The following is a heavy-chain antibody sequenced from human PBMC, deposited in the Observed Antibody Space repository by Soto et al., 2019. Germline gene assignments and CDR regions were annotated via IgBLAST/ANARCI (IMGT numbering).Heavy chain of an antibody. CDR1: GNTFTYRY. J-gene: IGHJ4*02. D-gene: IGHD1-26*01. CDR2: ITPFNGDV. Sequence: QMQLVQSGAEVKKTGSSVTVSCKALGNTFTYRYLHWVRQAPGQALEWMGWITPFNGDVHYAQKFQERVNITRDTSINTAYMRMSSLRSEDTAMYYCASGGAGSGPFTWELPDHWGQGTRVTVSS. V-gene: IGHV1-45*02. CDR3: ASGGAGSGPFTWELPDH.